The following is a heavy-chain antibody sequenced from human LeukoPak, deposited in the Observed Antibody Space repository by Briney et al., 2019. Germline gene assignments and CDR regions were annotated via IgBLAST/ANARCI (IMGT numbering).Heavy chain of an antibody. CDR3: AGASSTSCCSFDP. D-gene: IGHD2-2*01. Sequence: SETLSLTCTVSGGSISSYYWSWIRQPPGKGLEWIGYIYYSGSTNYNPSLKSRVTISVDTSKNQFSLKLSSVTAADTAVYYCAGASSTSCCSFDPWGQGTLVTVSS. CDR1: GGSISSYY. V-gene: IGHV4-59*01. J-gene: IGHJ5*02. CDR2: IYYSGST.